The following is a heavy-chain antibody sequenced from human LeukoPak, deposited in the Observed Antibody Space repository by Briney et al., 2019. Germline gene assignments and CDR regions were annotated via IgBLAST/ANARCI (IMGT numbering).Heavy chain of an antibody. CDR1: GGSFSSYA. CDR3: ARDRVRDDSSGYYYDEYYFDY. J-gene: IGHJ4*02. V-gene: IGHV1-69*04. D-gene: IGHD3-22*01. CDR2: IIPILGIG. Sequence: GASVKVSCKASGGSFSSYAISWVRQAPGQGLEWMGRIIPILGIGNYAQKFQGRVTITADKSTSTAYMELSSLRSEDTAVYYCARDRVRDDSSGYYYDEYYFDYWGQGTLVTVSS.